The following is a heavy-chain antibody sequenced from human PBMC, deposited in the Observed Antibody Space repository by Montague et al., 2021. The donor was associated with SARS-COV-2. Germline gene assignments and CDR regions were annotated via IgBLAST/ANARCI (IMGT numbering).Heavy chain of an antibody. D-gene: IGHD1-1*01. Sequence: SLRFSCAASGFTFNTYGMSWVRQAPGQGLEWVSCISGSGGTYYAGSVKGRFAISRDTSNNTLYLQMNSLRAEDTAIYYCAKQRGTITTTFDYWGQGSLVTVSS. CDR3: AKQRGTITTTFDY. CDR2: ISGSGGT. J-gene: IGHJ4*02. V-gene: IGHV3-23*01. CDR1: GFTFNTYG.